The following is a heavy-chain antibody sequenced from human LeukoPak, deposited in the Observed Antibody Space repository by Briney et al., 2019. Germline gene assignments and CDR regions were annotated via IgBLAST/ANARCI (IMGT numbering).Heavy chain of an antibody. CDR1: GFTLSSYA. V-gene: IGHV3-64*01. J-gene: IGHJ4*02. CDR2: ISSNGGST. Sequence: SGGSLRLSCAASGFTLSSYAMHWVRQAPGKGLEYVSAISSNGGSTYYANSVKGRFTISRDNSKNTLYLQMGSLRAEDMAVYYCARGWGIVVVPAAYFDYWGQGTLVTVSS. CDR3: ARGWGIVVVPAAYFDY. D-gene: IGHD2-2*01.